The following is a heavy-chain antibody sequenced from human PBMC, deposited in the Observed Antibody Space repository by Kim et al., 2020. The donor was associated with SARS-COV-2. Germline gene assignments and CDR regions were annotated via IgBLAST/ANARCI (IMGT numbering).Heavy chain of an antibody. J-gene: IGHJ4*02. V-gene: IGHV4-39*01. CDR3: ARLEENFDY. CDR1: GGSISSSSYY. Sequence: SETLSLTCTVSGGSISSSSYYWGWIRQPPGKGLEWIGSIYYSGSTYYNPSLKSRVTISVDTSKNQFSLKLSSVTAADTAVYYCARLEENFDYWGQGTLVTVSS. CDR2: IYYSGST.